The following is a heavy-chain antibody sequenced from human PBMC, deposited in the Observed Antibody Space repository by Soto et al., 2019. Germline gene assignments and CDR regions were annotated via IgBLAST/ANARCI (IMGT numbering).Heavy chain of an antibody. D-gene: IGHD1-26*01. CDR2: IVVGSGNT. CDR3: ATHREGATYYFDY. J-gene: IGHJ4*02. Sequence: QMQLVQSGPEVKKPGTSVKVSCKASTFTFTSSAVQWVRQARGQRLGWLGWIVVGSGNTKYAQNFQERVTTTRDMSSGTAYLELSSLRSEDTAVYYCATHREGATYYFDYWGQGTMLTVAS. V-gene: IGHV1-58*01. CDR1: TFTFTSSA.